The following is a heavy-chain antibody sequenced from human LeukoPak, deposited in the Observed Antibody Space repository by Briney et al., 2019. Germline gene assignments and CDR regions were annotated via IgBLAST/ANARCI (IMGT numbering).Heavy chain of an antibody. V-gene: IGHV3-23*01. D-gene: IGHD3-10*01. CDR2: ISGSGGST. CDR3: AMHPRITMVRGIAD. CDR1: GFTFSSYA. Sequence: GGSLRLSCAASGFTFSSYAMSWVRQAPGKGLEWVSAISGSGGSTYYADSVKGRFTISRDNSENTLYLQMNSLRAEDTAVYYCAMHPRITMVRGIADWGQGTLVTVSS. J-gene: IGHJ4*02.